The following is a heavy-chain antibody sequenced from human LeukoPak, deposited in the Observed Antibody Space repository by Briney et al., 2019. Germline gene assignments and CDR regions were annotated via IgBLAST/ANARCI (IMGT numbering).Heavy chain of an antibody. CDR2: IYTSGST. CDR1: GGSISSYY. Sequence: SETLSLTCTVSGGSISSYYWSWIRQPAGKGLEWIGRIYTSGSTNYNPSLKSRVTISIDTSRIRFSLRLSSVTAADTAVYYCAREGRRGIIAFDIWGQGTMVTVSS. J-gene: IGHJ3*02. CDR3: AREGRRGIIAFDI. D-gene: IGHD3-10*01. V-gene: IGHV4-4*07.